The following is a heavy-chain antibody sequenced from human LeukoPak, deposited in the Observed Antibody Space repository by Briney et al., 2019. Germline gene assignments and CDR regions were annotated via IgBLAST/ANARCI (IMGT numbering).Heavy chain of an antibody. Sequence: GASVKVSCKASGYTFTSYDINWVRQATGQGLEWMGWMNPNSGNTGYARKFQGRVTMTRNTSISTAYMELSSLRSEDTAVYYCARGGGSTYYDFWSGYYRRNYYYYYMDVWGKGTTVTVSS. CDR2: MNPNSGNT. D-gene: IGHD3-3*01. J-gene: IGHJ6*03. V-gene: IGHV1-8*01. CDR1: GYTFTSYD. CDR3: ARGGGSTYYDFWSGYYRRNYYYYYMDV.